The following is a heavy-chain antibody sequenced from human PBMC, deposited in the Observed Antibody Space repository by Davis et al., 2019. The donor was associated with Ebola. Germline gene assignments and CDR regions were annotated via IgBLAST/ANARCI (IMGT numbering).Heavy chain of an antibody. CDR1: GYIFTLYA. J-gene: IGHJ5*02. CDR2: INAGNGDT. Sequence: ASVKVSCKASGYIFTLYAIHWVRQAPGQRLEWMGWINAGNGDTKYSQKFQGRVTITRDTSTSTAYMDLRSLRSDDTAVYYCARGITMVRGEGWFDPWGQGTLVSVSS. CDR3: ARGITMVRGEGWFDP. V-gene: IGHV1-3*01. D-gene: IGHD3-10*01.